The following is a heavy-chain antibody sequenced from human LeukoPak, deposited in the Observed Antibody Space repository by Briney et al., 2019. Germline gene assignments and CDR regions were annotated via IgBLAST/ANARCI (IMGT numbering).Heavy chain of an antibody. D-gene: IGHD1-26*01. Sequence: ASVKVSCKASGYTFTNFDIYWVRQATGQGLEWMGWVRPNSGNTGYAQKFQGRVTMTRNTFISTAYMELSRLRSDDTAVYYCARTRVPGSYSPKGPFDYWGQGTLVTVSS. J-gene: IGHJ4*02. CDR1: GYTFTNFD. CDR3: ARTRVPGSYSPKGPFDY. CDR2: VRPNSGNT. V-gene: IGHV1-8*01.